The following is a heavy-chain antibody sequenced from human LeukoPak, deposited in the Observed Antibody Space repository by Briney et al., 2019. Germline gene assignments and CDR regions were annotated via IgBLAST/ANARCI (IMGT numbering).Heavy chain of an antibody. CDR3: ARGRGYYYGSGSYYPYNWFDP. J-gene: IGHJ5*02. Sequence: SETLSLTCAAYGGSFSGYYWSWIRQPPGKGLEWIGEINHSGSTNYNPSLKSRVTISVDTSKNQCSLKLSSVTAADTAVYYCARGRGYYYGSGSYYPYNWFDPWGQGTLVTVSS. D-gene: IGHD3-10*01. CDR2: INHSGST. V-gene: IGHV4-34*01. CDR1: GGSFSGYY.